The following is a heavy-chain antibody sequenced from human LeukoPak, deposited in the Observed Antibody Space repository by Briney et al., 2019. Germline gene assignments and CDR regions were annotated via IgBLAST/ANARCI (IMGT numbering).Heavy chain of an antibody. V-gene: IGHV3-53*01. CDR1: DFNVIPNY. D-gene: IGHD5-18*01. CDR2: IHSNDDT. J-gene: IGHJ4*02. CDR3: TRGHAAMGEH. Sequence: GGSLRLSCAVSDFNVIPNYMTWVRQAPGKGLECISVIHSNDDTYYAASVWGRFTISRDTSNYMLYLQMNSLRAEDTAIYFCTRGHAAMGEHWGQGILVTVSS.